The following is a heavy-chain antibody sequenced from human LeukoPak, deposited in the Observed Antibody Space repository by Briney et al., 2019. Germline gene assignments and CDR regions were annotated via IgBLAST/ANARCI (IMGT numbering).Heavy chain of an antibody. D-gene: IGHD3-22*01. Sequence: GGSLRLSCAASGFTFSSYAMHWVRQAPGKGLEWVAVISYDGSNKYYADSVKGRFTISRDNSKNTLYLQMNSLRAGDTAVYYCAREWLYDAFDIWGQGTMVTVSS. V-gene: IGHV3-30*04. CDR3: AREWLYDAFDI. CDR1: GFTFSSYA. CDR2: ISYDGSNK. J-gene: IGHJ3*02.